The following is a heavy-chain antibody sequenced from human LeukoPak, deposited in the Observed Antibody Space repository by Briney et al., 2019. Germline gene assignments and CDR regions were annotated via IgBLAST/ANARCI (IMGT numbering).Heavy chain of an antibody. V-gene: IGHV3-7*01. J-gene: IGHJ4*02. D-gene: IGHD3-22*01. Sequence: PGGSLRLSCAASGFTFSSYWMSWVRQAPGKGLEWVANIKQDGSEKYYVDSVKGRFTISRDNAKNSLYLQMNSLRAEDTAVYYCTGYYDSSGYYYYFDYWGQGTLVTVSS. CDR3: TGYYDSSGYYYYFDY. CDR1: GFTFSSYW. CDR2: IKQDGSEK.